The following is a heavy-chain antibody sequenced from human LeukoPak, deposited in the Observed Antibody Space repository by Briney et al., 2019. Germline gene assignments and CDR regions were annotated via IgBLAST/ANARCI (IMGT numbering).Heavy chain of an antibody. CDR3: ASGSYTSPGFDY. D-gene: IGHD1-26*01. J-gene: IGHJ4*02. CDR2: ISSSSSTM. V-gene: IGHV3-48*04. Sequence: GGSLRLSCAASGFTFSSYSMNWVRQAPGKGLEGVSYISSSSSTMYYADSVKGRFTISRDNAKNSLYLQMNSLRAEDTAVYYCASGSYTSPGFDYWGQGTLVTVSS. CDR1: GFTFSSYS.